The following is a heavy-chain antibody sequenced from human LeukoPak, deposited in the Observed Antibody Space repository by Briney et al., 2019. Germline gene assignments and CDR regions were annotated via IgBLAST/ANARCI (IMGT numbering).Heavy chain of an antibody. D-gene: IGHD5-24*01. CDR3: ARVEMATIREAFDI. Sequence: SETLSLTCTISGGSVSDYYWSWIRQSPGKGLEWIGYIYHTGSTSYSPSLKSRVTISADTSQNQFSLKLSSVTAADTAVYYCARVEMATIREAFDIWGQGTMVTVSS. J-gene: IGHJ3*02. V-gene: IGHV4-59*02. CDR2: IYHTGST. CDR1: GGSVSDYY.